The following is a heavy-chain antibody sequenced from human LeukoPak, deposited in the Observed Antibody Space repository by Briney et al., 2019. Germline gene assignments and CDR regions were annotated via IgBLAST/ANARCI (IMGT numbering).Heavy chain of an antibody. V-gene: IGHV4-34*01. Sequence: SETLSLTCAVYGGSFSGFYWSWIRQPPGKGLEWIGEINHSGSTYYNPSLKSRVTISVDTSKNQFSLKLCSVTAADTAVYYCASRDTATGLDWGQGTLVTVSS. J-gene: IGHJ4*02. CDR2: INHSGST. CDR3: ASRDTATGLD. D-gene: IGHD5-18*01. CDR1: GGSFSGFY.